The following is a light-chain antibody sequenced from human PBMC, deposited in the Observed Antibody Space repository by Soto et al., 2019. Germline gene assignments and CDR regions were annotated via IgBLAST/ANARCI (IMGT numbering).Light chain of an antibody. CDR1: QGTRND. V-gene: IGKV1-17*01. CDR2: AAS. Sequence: DIQMTQSPSSLSASVGVRVTITCRASQGTRNDLGWYQQKPGKAPKRLMYAASGLQSGVPSRVRGSGAGTEFTPTISGLQSEEFATYDCLQHNSYPFTGGAGTKVDI. J-gene: IGKJ3*01. CDR3: LQHNSYPFT.